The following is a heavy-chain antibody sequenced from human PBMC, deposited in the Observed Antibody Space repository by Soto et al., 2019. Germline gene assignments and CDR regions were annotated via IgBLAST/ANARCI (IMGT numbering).Heavy chain of an antibody. CDR1: GFSVSTSGVG. Sequence: QITLKESGPTLVKPTQTLTLTCTFSGFSVSTSGVGVGWIRQPPGKALEWLALIYWDDDKRYSPSPKSRLTITKDTSKNQVVLTMTNMDPVDTATYYCAYGDYVGNWFDPWGQGTLVTVSS. J-gene: IGHJ5*02. CDR2: IYWDDDK. V-gene: IGHV2-5*02. D-gene: IGHD4-17*01. CDR3: AYGDYVGNWFDP.